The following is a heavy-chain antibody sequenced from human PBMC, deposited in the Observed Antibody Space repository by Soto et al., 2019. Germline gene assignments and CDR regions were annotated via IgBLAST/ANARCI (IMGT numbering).Heavy chain of an antibody. J-gene: IGHJ6*02. CDR1: GGSISSYY. D-gene: IGHD2-21*01. CDR3: ARERILGVQDV. CDR2: IYYSGST. Sequence: SETLSLTCTVSGGSISSYYWSWIRQPPGKGLEWIGYIYYSGSTNYNPSLKSRVTISVDTSKNQFSLKLSSVTAADTAVYYCARERILGVQDVWGQGTTVTVYS. V-gene: IGHV4-59*01.